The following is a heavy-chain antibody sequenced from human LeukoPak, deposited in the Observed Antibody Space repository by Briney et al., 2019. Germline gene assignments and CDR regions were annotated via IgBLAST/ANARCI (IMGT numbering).Heavy chain of an antibody. V-gene: IGHV3-23*01. CDR1: GFTFSSYG. CDR2: ISCSGGST. D-gene: IGHD2-15*01. CDR3: ATEVVVPGVGAIDV. Sequence: GGSLRLSCAASGFTFSSYGMHWVRQAPGKGLEWVSAISCSGGSTYYADSVKGRFTISRDNSKNTLYLQMNSLRAEGTAVYYCATEVVVPGVGAIDVWGQGTMVTVSS. J-gene: IGHJ3*01.